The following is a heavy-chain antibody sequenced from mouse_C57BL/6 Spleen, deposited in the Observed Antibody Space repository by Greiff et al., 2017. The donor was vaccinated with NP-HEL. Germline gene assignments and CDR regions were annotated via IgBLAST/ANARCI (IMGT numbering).Heavy chain of an antibody. CDR3: ARGELRGEEYAMDY. CDR1: GFTFSDYG. J-gene: IGHJ4*01. V-gene: IGHV5-17*01. Sequence: DVHLVESGGGLVKPGGSLKLSCAASGFTFSDYGMHWVRQAPEKGLEWVAYISSGSSTIYYADTVKGRFTISRDNAKNTLFLQMTSLRSEDTAMYYCARGELRGEEYAMDYWGQGTSVTVSS. CDR2: ISSGSSTI. D-gene: IGHD3-2*02.